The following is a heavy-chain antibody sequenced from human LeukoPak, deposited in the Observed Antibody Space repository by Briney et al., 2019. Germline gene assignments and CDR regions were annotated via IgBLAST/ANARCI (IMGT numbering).Heavy chain of an antibody. D-gene: IGHD3-9*01. V-gene: IGHV1-18*01. CDR3: ERVPFDWLSNDYYGMDV. Sequence: GSVKVSCKASGYTFTSYGIRWVRQAPGQGLEWMGWISAYNGNTNYAQKLQGRVTMTTDTSTSTAYMELRSLRSDDTAVYYCERVPFDWLSNDYYGMDVWGQGTTVTVSS. CDR1: GYTFTSYG. CDR2: ISAYNGNT. J-gene: IGHJ6*02.